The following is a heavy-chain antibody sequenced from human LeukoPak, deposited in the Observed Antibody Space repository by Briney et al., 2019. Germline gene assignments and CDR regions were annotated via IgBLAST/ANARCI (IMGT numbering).Heavy chain of an antibody. D-gene: IGHD6-13*01. CDR3: ARQQLVLTLDY. CDR2: IYYSGST. J-gene: IGHJ4*02. V-gene: IGHV4-61*08. Sequence: SETLSLTCTVSGGSISSGGYYWSWIRQHPGKGLEWIGYIYYSGSTNYNPSLKSRVTISVDTSKNQFSLKLSSVTAADTAVYYCARQQLVLTLDYWGQGTLVTVSS. CDR1: GGSISSGGYY.